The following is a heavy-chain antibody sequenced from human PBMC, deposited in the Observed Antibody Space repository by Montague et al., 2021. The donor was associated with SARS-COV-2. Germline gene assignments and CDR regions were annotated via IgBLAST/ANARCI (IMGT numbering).Heavy chain of an antibody. J-gene: IGHJ6*02. Sequence: SVKVSYKASGYTFSAYYIHWLRQAPGQGLEYMGWINPNRGGTNFAQRFHGRVTLTRDTSISTVHMELTRLTSDDTAVYYCARDLVVSHAMDVWGQGTTVTVSS. CDR1: GYTFSAYY. D-gene: IGHD3-22*01. V-gene: IGHV1-2*02. CDR3: ARDLVVSHAMDV. CDR2: INPNRGGT.